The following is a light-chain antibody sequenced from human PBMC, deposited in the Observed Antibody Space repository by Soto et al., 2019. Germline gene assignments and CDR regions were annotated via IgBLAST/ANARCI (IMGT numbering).Light chain of an antibody. Sequence: DIQLTQSPSFLSASVGDRVTITCRASQGISSYLAWYQQKPGEAPKFLIYAASTLRGGVPSRFSGRGSGTEFTLTSNRLQPEDFATYYCQGLNDYPITFGQGTRLEIK. J-gene: IGKJ5*01. CDR2: AAS. V-gene: IGKV1-9*01. CDR1: QGISSY. CDR3: QGLNDYPIT.